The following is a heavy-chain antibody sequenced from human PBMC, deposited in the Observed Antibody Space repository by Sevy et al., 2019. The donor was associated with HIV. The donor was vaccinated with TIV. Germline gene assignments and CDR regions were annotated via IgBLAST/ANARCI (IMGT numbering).Heavy chain of an antibody. V-gene: IGHV1-18*01. J-gene: IGHJ4*02. CDR1: GYTFTSYG. Sequence: ASVKVSCKASGYTFTSYGISWVRQAPGQGLEWMGWISAYNGNTNYAQKLQGRVTMTTDTSTSPAYMELRSLRSDDTAVYYSARDSDDYGDYSTQNYFDYWGQGTLVTVSS. CDR3: ARDSDDYGDYSTQNYFDY. D-gene: IGHD4-17*01. CDR2: ISAYNGNT.